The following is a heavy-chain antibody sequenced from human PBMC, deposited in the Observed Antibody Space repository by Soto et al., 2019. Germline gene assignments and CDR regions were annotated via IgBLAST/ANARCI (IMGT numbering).Heavy chain of an antibody. D-gene: IGHD3-9*01. V-gene: IGHV3-23*01. CDR2: ISDTASRT. J-gene: IGHJ4*02. CDR3: ATSFRYLDN. CDR1: GFTPTTTP. Sequence: GGSLRLSCAGSGFTPTTTPLSWVRQPPGKGLEWVTTISDTASRTYYVDSVKGRFFISRDNSKNTMTLQMNNLTVDDTAVYYCATSFRYLDNWGQGTRVTVSS.